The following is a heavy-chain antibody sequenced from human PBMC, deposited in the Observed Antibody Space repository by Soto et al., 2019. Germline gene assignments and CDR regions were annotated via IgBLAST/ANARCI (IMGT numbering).Heavy chain of an antibody. CDR3: AKAQGVERDAFDI. CDR1: GFTFSSYG. CDR2: ISYDGSNK. D-gene: IGHD2-21*01. Sequence: GGSLRLSSAASGFTFSSYGMHWVRQAPGKGLEWVAVISYDGSNKYYADSVKGRFTISRDNSKNTLYLQMNSLRAEDTAVYYCAKAQGVERDAFDIWGQGTMVTVSS. J-gene: IGHJ3*02. V-gene: IGHV3-30*18.